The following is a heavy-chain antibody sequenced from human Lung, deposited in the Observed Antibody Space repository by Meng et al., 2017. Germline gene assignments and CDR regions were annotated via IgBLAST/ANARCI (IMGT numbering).Heavy chain of an antibody. CDR3: ARGPTTMAHDFDY. J-gene: IGHJ4*02. CDR2: INHSVST. D-gene: IGHD4-11*01. Sequence: WGAGLLMPLYTLSPTCSVSGGSFSEYYWSWIRQPPGKGLEWIGEINHSVSTNYHPSLESRATISVDTSQNNLSLKLSSVTAADSAVYYCARGPTTMAHDFDYWGQGTLVTVSS. V-gene: IGHV4-34*01. CDR1: GGSFSEYY.